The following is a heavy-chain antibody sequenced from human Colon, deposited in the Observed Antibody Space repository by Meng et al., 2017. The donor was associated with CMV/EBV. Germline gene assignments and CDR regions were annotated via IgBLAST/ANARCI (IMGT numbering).Heavy chain of an antibody. V-gene: IGHV3-66*02. Sequence: GESLKISCSASGFNFRSFEMNWVRQAPGKGLEWVSVIYSGGSTYYADSVKGRFTISRDNSKNTLYLQMNSLRAEDTAVYYCARKVYSSSIDIWGQGTLVTVSS. CDR3: ARKVYSSSIDI. CDR2: IYSGGST. D-gene: IGHD6-6*01. CDR1: GFNFRSFE. J-gene: IGHJ4*02.